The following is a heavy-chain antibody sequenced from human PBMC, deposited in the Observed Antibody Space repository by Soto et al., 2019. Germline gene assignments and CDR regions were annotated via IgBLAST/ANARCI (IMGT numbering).Heavy chain of an antibody. J-gene: IGHJ4*02. CDR2: IPYDGSNK. V-gene: IGHV3-30*18. Sequence: GGSLRLSCAASGFTFSSYGMHWVRQAPGKGLEWVAVIPYDGSNKYYADSVKGRFTISRDNSKNTLYLQMNSLRAEDTAVYYCAKDPVVGATTAFDYWGQGTLVTVSS. CDR3: AKDPVVGATTAFDY. D-gene: IGHD1-26*01. CDR1: GFTFSSYG.